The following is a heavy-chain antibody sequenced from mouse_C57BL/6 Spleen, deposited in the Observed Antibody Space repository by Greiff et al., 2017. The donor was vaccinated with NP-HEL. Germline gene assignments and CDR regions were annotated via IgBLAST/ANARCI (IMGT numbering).Heavy chain of an antibody. CDR2: IYPGDGDT. D-gene: IGHD2-2*01. Sequence: QVQLQQSGPELVKPGASVKISCKASGYAFSSSWMNWVKQRPGKGLEWIGRIYPGDGDTNYNGKFKGKATLTADKSSSTAYMQLSSLTSEDSAVYFCARGDGYDVSFDYWGQGTTLTVSS. V-gene: IGHV1-82*01. CDR1: GYAFSSSW. J-gene: IGHJ2*01. CDR3: ARGDGYDVSFDY.